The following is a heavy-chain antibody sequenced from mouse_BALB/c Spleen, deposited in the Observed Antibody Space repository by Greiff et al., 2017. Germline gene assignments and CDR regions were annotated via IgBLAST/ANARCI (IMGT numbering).Heavy chain of an antibody. J-gene: IGHJ3*01. Sequence: EVMLVESGGGLVKPGGSLKLSCAASGFTFSSYAMSWVRQTPEKRLEWVASISSGGSTYYPDSVKGRFTISRDNARNILYLQMSSLRSEDTAMYYCAREDSRFAYWGQGTLVTVSA. V-gene: IGHV5-6-5*01. CDR1: GFTFSSYA. CDR3: AREDSRFAY. CDR2: ISSGGST.